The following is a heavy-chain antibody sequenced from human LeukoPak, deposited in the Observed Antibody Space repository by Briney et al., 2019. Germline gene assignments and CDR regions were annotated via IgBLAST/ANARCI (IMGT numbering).Heavy chain of an antibody. CDR1: GDSITAHY. V-gene: IGHV4-59*11. CDR2: VYYTGTT. CDR3: AKFGTYPVHVSYSYYYMDV. D-gene: IGHD1-26*01. J-gene: IGHJ6*03. Sequence: PSETLSLTCTVSGDSITAHYGSWIWQRPGRWLEYMWDVYYTGTTNYNPSLKNRVTMLVDPSKNHLSLRLTSVTAADTALYYCAKFGTYPVHVSYSYYYMDVWGKGTTVTVSS.